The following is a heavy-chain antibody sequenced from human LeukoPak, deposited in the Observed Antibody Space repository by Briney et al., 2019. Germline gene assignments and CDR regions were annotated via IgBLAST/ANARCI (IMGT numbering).Heavy chain of an antibody. D-gene: IGHD3-10*01. Sequence: ASVKVSCKASGYTFTSYDINWVRQATGQGLEWMGWMNPNSGNTGYAQKFQGRVTMTRNTSISTAYMELSSLRSEDTAVYYCAXXWXGEFLYGMDVWGQGTTVTVSS. CDR1: GYTFTSYD. J-gene: IGHJ6*02. CDR3: AXXWXGEFLYGMDV. V-gene: IGHV1-8*01. CDR2: MNPNSGNT.